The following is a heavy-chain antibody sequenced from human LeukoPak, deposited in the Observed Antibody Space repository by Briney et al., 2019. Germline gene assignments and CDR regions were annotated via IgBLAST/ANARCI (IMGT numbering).Heavy chain of an antibody. CDR2: IYTSGST. Sequence: PSQTLSLTCTVSGGSISSGSYYWSWIRQPAGKGLEWIGRIYTSGSTSYNPSLKSRVTISVDTSKNQFSLKLSSVTAADTAVYYCARDVLLWFGEFHGAFDIWGQGTMVTVSS. J-gene: IGHJ3*02. D-gene: IGHD3-10*01. CDR3: ARDVLLWFGEFHGAFDI. V-gene: IGHV4-61*02. CDR1: GGSISSGSYY.